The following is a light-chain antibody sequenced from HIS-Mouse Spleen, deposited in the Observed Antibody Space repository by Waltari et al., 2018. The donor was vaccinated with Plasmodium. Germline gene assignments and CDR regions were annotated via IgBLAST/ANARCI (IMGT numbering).Light chain of an antibody. Sequence: EIVMTQSPATLSVSPGERATLPCRASQSVSSNLAWYQQKPGQAHRLLIYGASTRATGIPARFSGSGSGTEFTLTISSMQSEDFAVYYCQQYNNWPPWTFGQGTKVEIK. CDR2: GAS. CDR3: QQYNNWPPWT. CDR1: QSVSSN. J-gene: IGKJ1*01. V-gene: IGKV3-15*01.